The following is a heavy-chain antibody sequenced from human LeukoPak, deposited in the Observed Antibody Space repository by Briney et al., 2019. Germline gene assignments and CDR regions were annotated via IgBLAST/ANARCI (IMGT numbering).Heavy chain of an antibody. J-gene: IGHJ4*02. Sequence: SETLSLTCTVPGGSINYYYWMWIRQPPGKGLEWIGYIYYSGGTHYNPSLKSRVTMLVDTSKNQFSLKLTAVTAADTAVYYCARETPGAGHFDYWGQGSLVTVSS. CDR2: IYYSGGT. CDR3: ARETPGAGHFDY. CDR1: GGSINYYY. V-gene: IGHV4-59*01. D-gene: IGHD7-27*01.